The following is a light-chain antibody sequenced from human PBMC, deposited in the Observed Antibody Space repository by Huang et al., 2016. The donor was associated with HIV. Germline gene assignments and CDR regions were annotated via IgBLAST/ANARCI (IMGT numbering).Light chain of an antibody. Sequence: DIVMIQSPDSMVVSLGERATINCKASQSVLYSSNNKNYLAWYQQNTGQPPKLLIYWASTRESGVPDRFSGSGSGTDFTLTISSLQAEDLAVYYCQQYYRPPFTFGPGTKVDIK. CDR2: WAS. CDR3: QQYYRPPFT. J-gene: IGKJ3*01. CDR1: QSVLYSSNNKNY. V-gene: IGKV4-1*01.